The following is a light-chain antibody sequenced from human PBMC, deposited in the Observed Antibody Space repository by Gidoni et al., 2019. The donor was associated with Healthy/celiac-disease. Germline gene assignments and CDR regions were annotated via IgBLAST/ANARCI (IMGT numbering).Light chain of an antibody. V-gene: IGLV1-47*01. Sequence: QSVLTQPPSASGTPGQSVTISCSGSSSNIGSNYVYWYQQLPGTAPKLLIYRNKQRPSGVPDRFSGSKSGTSASLAISGLRSEDEADYYCAAWDDSLSGPNWVFGGGTKLTVL. CDR1: SSNIGSNY. CDR3: AAWDDSLSGPNWV. CDR2: RNK. J-gene: IGLJ3*02.